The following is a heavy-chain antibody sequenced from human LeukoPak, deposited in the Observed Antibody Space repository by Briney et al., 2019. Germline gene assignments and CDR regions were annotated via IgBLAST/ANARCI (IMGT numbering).Heavy chain of an antibody. CDR1: GFTFSSYS. V-gene: IGHV3-21*01. J-gene: IGHJ4*02. CDR2: ISSSSSYI. D-gene: IGHD2-15*01. CDR3: ARDCSGGSCLDFDY. Sequence: PGGSLRLSCAASGFTFSSYSMNWVRQAPGKGLEWVSSISSSSSYIYYADSVKGRFTTSRDNAKNSLYLQMNSLRAEDTAVYYCARDCSGGSCLDFDYWGQGTLVTVSS.